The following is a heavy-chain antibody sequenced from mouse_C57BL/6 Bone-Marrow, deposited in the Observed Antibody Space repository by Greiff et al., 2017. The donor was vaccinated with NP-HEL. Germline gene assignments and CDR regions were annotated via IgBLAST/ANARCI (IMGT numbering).Heavy chain of an antibody. J-gene: IGHJ4*01. D-gene: IGHD1-1*01. CDR3: ARQASTTVVARNAMDY. CDR1: GFTFSDYG. CDR2: ISNLAYSI. V-gene: IGHV5-15*01. Sequence: EVNLVESGGGLVQPGGSLKLSCAASGFTFSDYGMAWVRQAPRKGPEWVAFISNLAYSIYYADTVTGRFTISRENAKNTLYLEMSSLRSEDTAMYYCARQASTTVVARNAMDYWGQGTSVTVSS.